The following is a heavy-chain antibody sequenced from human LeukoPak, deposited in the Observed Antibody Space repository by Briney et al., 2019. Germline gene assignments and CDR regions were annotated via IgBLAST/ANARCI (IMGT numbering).Heavy chain of an antibody. CDR1: GYSISTSYY. D-gene: IGHD4-17*01. CDR2: IYHSGNT. CDR3: ARAGYGDSDFHY. Sequence: PSETLSLTCTVSGYSISTSYYWGWIRQPPGKGLEWIGSIYHSGNTYYNPSLKSRVTISVDTSKNQFSLKLNSVTAADTAVYYCARAGYGDSDFHYWGQGTLVTVSS. V-gene: IGHV4-38-2*02. J-gene: IGHJ4*02.